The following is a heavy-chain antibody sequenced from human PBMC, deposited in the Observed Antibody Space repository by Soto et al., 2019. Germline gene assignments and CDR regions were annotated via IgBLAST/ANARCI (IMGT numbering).Heavy chain of an antibody. CDR1: GGTFSSYA. V-gene: IGHV1-69*13. J-gene: IGHJ5*02. CDR2: IIPIFGTA. Sequence: SVKVSCKASGGTFSSYAISWVRQAPGQGLEWMGGIIPIFGTANYAQKFQGRVTITADESTSTAYMELSSLRSEDTAVYYCARVQSITGSKNWFDPWGQGTLVTVSS. CDR3: ARVQSITGSKNWFDP. D-gene: IGHD1-20*01.